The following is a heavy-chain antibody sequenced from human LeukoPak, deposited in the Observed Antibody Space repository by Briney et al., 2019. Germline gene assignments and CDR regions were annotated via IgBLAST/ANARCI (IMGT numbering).Heavy chain of an antibody. CDR2: IKQDGSEK. CDR3: ARDKTQGWFWHNWFAP. J-gene: IGHJ5*02. D-gene: IGHD2-15*01. CDR1: GFTFSSYW. V-gene: IGHV3-7*01. Sequence: RGSLRLSCAASGFTFSSYWMSWVRQAPGKGLEWVANIKQDGSEKYYVDSVKGRFTISRDNAKNSLYLQMNSLRAEDTAVYYCARDKTQGWFWHNWFAPWGQGTLVTVSS.